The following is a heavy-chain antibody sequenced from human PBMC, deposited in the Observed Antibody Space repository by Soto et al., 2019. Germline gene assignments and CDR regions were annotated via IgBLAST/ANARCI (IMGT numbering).Heavy chain of an antibody. CDR2: IYYSGST. D-gene: IGHD3-3*01. CDR1: GGSISSGGYY. J-gene: IGHJ4*02. CDR3: ARSQGSIYDFWSGYSTGPFDY. Sequence: SETLSLTCTVSGGSISSGGYYWSWIRQHPGKGLEWIGYIYYSGSTYYNPSLKSRVTISVDTSKNQFSLKLSSVTAADTAVYYCARSQGSIYDFWSGYSTGPFDYWGQGTLVTVSP. V-gene: IGHV4-31*03.